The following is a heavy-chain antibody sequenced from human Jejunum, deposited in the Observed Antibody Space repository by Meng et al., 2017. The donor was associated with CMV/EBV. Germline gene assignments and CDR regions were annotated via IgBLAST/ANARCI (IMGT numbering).Heavy chain of an antibody. CDR2: IGNGKSGSAI. CDR3: ARDWLNKAMDV. CDR1: GFTFSDYY. Sequence: SGFTFSDYYMPWVRQAPGKGLECILYIGNGKSGSAIYYADSVKGRFTISRDNAENSLYLQMNSLRAEDTAIYYCARDWLNKAMDVWGQGTTVTVSS. J-gene: IGHJ6*02. D-gene: IGHD2/OR15-2a*01. V-gene: IGHV3-11*01.